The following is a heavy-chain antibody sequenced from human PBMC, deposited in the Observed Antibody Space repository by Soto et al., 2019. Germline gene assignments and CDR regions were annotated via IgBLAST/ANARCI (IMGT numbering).Heavy chain of an antibody. CDR2: IYPGDSDT. Sequence: PGESLKISCESSGYTFANYWIGWVRQVPGKGLEWVAIIYPGDSDTRYSPSFQGQVTISADKSISTAYLQWSSLKASDTAMYYCARHLAETSRLEYYYGMDVWGQGTTVTVSS. CDR1: GYTFANYW. D-gene: IGHD2-15*01. V-gene: IGHV5-51*01. CDR3: ARHLAETSRLEYYYGMDV. J-gene: IGHJ6*02.